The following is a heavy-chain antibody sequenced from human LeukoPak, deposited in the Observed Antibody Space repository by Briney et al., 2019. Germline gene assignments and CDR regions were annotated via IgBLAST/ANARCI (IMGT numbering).Heavy chain of an antibody. J-gene: IGHJ5*02. D-gene: IGHD3-10*01. V-gene: IGHV4-39*01. CDR2: IYYSGTT. Sequence: PSETLSLTCTVSGGSISSSSYYWGWIRQPPGKGLEWIGSIYYSGTTYYNPSLKSRVAISVDTSKNQFSLKRSAVTSADTAVYYCARGSGLGSYYNGPWGQGTLVTVSS. CDR3: ARGSGLGSYYNGP. CDR1: GGSISSSSYY.